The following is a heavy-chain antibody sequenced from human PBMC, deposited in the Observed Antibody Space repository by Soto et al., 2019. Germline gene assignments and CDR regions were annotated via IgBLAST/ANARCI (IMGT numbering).Heavy chain of an antibody. CDR1: GYTFTSYY. Sequence: ASVKVSCKASGYTFTSYYMHWVRQAPGQGLEWMGIINPSGGSTSYAQKFQGRVTMTRDTSTSTVYMELSSLRSEDTAVYYCARDGITMVRGVPPINWFDPWGQGTLVTVSS. D-gene: IGHD3-10*01. CDR2: INPSGGST. CDR3: ARDGITMVRGVPPINWFDP. J-gene: IGHJ5*02. V-gene: IGHV1-46*01.